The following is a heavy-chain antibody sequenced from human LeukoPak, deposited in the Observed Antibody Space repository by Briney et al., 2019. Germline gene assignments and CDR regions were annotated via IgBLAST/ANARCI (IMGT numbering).Heavy chain of an antibody. CDR3: ARIHYYDSSGYYKLYYYYYYMDV. Sequence: GGTLRLSCAASGFTFSSYGMSWVRQAPGKGLEWVSAISGSGGSTYYADSVKGRFTISRDNSKNTLYLQMNSLRAEDTAVYYCARIHYYDSSGYYKLYYYYYYMDVWGKGTTVTVSS. V-gene: IGHV3-23*01. CDR2: ISGSGGST. CDR1: GFTFSSYG. D-gene: IGHD3-22*01. J-gene: IGHJ6*03.